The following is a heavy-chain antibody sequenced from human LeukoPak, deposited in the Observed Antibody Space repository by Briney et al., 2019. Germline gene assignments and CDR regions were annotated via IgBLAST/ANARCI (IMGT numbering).Heavy chain of an antibody. D-gene: IGHD3-3*01. CDR3: ARALGRSFRSAYYYMDV. CDR1: GVTFSDYY. CDR2: ISGSGTTI. J-gene: IGHJ6*03. Sequence: GGSLRLSCTGSGVTFSDYYMSWIRQAPGKGLEGVPYISGSGTTIYYADSVKGRFTVSRDNANDSLYLQMNGLRVEDTAMYFCARALGRSFRSAYYYMDVWGKGTTVTVSS. V-gene: IGHV3-11*01.